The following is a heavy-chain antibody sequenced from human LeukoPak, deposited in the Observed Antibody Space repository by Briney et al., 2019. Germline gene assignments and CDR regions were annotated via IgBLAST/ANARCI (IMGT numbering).Heavy chain of an antibody. CDR2: IKQDGSEK. CDR3: ARREVVVTATAFDAFDI. J-gene: IGHJ3*02. V-gene: IGHV3-7*05. Sequence: GGSLRLSCAASGFTFSSYWMSWVRQAPGKGLEWVANIKQDGSEKYYVDSVKGRFTISRDNAKNSLYLQMNSLRAEGTAVYYCARREVVVTATAFDAFDIWGQGTMVTVSS. CDR1: GFTFSSYW. D-gene: IGHD2-21*02.